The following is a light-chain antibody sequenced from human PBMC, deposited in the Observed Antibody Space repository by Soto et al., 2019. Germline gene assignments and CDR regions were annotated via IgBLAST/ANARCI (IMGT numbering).Light chain of an antibody. V-gene: IGKV3-15*01. CDR2: GAS. CDR1: QSVSSN. CDR3: QQYDEWPPA. Sequence: IVMTQSPATLSVSPGERATLSCRASQSVSSNLAWYQQKPGQAPRLLIYGASTRATGIPARFSGSGSGTEFTLSISSLQSEDIAVYYCQQYDEWPPAFGQGTKVEIK. J-gene: IGKJ1*01.